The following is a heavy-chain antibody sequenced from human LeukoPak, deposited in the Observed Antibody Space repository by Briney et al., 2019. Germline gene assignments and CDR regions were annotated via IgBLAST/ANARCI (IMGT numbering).Heavy chain of an antibody. Sequence: PGGSLRLSCAVSGFTVSSNYMSWLRQAPGKGLEWVSDIYSGGSTYYADSVKGRFTISRDNSKNTLYLQMNSLRVEGTAAYYCARMVGSRGVTTFFDFWGRGTLVTVSS. V-gene: IGHV3-53*01. D-gene: IGHD4-17*01. J-gene: IGHJ4*02. CDR2: IYSGGST. CDR3: ARMVGSRGVTTFFDF. CDR1: GFTVSSNY.